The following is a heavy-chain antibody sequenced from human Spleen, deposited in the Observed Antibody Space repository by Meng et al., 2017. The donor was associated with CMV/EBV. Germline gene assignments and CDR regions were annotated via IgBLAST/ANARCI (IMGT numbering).Heavy chain of an antibody. CDR3: TRVGPRDAFDV. J-gene: IGHJ3*01. V-gene: IGHV3-21*06. D-gene: IGHD3/OR15-3a*01. CDR2: VSSSGDDV. CDR1: GFSFFTYS. Sequence: GESLKISCAPSGFSFFTYSMNWVRQAPGKGLEWVSSVSSSGDDVFYADSVKGRFAIFRDTAKNLVYLQMNSLRAEDTAVYYCTRVGPRDAFDVWGQGTLVTVSS.